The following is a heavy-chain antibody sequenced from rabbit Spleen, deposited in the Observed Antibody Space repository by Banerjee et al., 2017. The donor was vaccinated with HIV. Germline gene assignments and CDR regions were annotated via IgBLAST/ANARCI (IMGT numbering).Heavy chain of an antibody. CDR2: IEPIFHNT. D-gene: IGHD4-1*01. CDR3: ARAIVPWLGLTRLDL. CDR1: GFAFSNYG. V-gene: IGHV1S21*01. Sequence: QQLVESGGGLVQPGGSLKLSCEASGFAFSNYGVSWVRQAPGKGLEWIGYIEPIFHNTYYANWVNGRFTISSDNAQTTVDLKMTSLTAADTATYFCARAIVPWLGLTRLDLWGQGTLVTVS. J-gene: IGHJ3*01.